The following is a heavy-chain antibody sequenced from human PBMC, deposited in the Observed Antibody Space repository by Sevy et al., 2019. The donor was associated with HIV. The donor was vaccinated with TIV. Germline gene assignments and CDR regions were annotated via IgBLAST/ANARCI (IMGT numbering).Heavy chain of an antibody. Sequence: GGSLRLSCAASGFTFSSYEMSWVRQAPGKGLEWVSYISNSGTTIYYSDLVKGRFTISRDNARNSLYLQMNSLRAEDTAIYYCARDLPPSATTVAHFDCWGQGTLVTVSS. CDR3: ARDLPPSATTVAHFDC. V-gene: IGHV3-48*03. CDR2: ISNSGTTI. CDR1: GFTFSSYE. D-gene: IGHD4-17*01. J-gene: IGHJ4*02.